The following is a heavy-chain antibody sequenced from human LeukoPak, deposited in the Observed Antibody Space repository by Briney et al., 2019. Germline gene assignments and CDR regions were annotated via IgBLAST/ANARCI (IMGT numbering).Heavy chain of an antibody. CDR2: IYHSGST. CDR3: ASAKWLLGAFDI. V-gene: IGHV4-4*07. D-gene: IGHD3-22*01. Sequence: SETLSLTCTVSGGSISSYYWSWIRQPAGKGLEWIGRIYHSGSTYYNPSLKSRVTISVDTSKNQFSLKLSSVTAADTAVYYCASAKWLLGAFDIWGQGTMVTVSS. CDR1: GGSISSYY. J-gene: IGHJ3*02.